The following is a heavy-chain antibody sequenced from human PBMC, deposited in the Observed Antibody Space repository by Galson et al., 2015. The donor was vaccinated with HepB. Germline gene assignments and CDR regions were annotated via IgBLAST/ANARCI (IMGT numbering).Heavy chain of an antibody. CDR1: GFTVSSNY. CDR3: ARVEDHGVMVRGVIISGWFDP. V-gene: IGHV3-53*04. CDR2: IYSGGST. J-gene: IGHJ5*02. D-gene: IGHD3-10*01. Sequence: SLRLSCAASGFTVSSNYMSWVRQAPGKGLEWVSVIYSGGSTYYADSVKGRFTISRHNSKNTLYLQMNSLRAEDTAVYYCARVEDHGVMVRGVIISGWFDPWGQGTLVTVSS.